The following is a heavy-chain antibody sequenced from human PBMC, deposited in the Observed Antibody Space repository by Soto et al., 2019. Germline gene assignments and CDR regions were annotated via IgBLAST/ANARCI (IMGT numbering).Heavy chain of an antibody. CDR2: IKQDGSEK. Sequence: GGSLRLSCAASGFTFSSYWMSWVRQAPGKGLEWVANIKQDGSEKYYVDSVKGRFTISRDNAKNSLYLQMNSLRAEDTAVYYCASLILYFDYWGQGTLEYFDYWGQGTLVTVSS. CDR1: GFTFSSYW. CDR3: ASLILYFDYWGQGTLEYFDY. J-gene: IGHJ4*02. V-gene: IGHV3-7*01. D-gene: IGHD2-8*01.